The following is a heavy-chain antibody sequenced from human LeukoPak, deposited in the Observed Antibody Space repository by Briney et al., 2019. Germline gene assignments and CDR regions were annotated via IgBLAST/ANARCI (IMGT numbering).Heavy chain of an antibody. J-gene: IGHJ4*02. D-gene: IGHD1-26*01. Sequence: SETRSLTCTVSGGSISSYYWSWIRQPPGKGLEWIGYIYYSGSTNYNPSLKSRVTISVDTSKNQFSLKLSSVTAADTAVYYCARGGWELKQGTFDYWGQGTLVTVSS. CDR3: ARGGWELKQGTFDY. CDR2: IYYSGST. V-gene: IGHV4-59*01. CDR1: GGSISSYY.